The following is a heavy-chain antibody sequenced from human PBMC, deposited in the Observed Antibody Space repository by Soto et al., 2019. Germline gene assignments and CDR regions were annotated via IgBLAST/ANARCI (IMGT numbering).Heavy chain of an antibody. CDR1: GYTFTGYY. J-gene: IGHJ4*02. CDR3: VSLQTSGWPGVH. D-gene: IGHD6-25*01. Sequence: GASVKVSWKASGYTFTGYYMHWVRQAPGQGPEWLGWIYPNTETTDSSKKFQGRVTMTSDMSTRTVYMELRDLRSDDTAVYYCVSLQTSGWPGVHWGQGTLVTVSS. CDR2: IYPNTETT. V-gene: IGHV1-2*02.